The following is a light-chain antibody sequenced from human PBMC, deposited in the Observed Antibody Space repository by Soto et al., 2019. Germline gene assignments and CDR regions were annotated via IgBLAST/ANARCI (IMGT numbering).Light chain of an antibody. CDR1: QSISSY. CDR2: AAS. V-gene: IGKV1-39*01. J-gene: IGKJ3*01. CDR3: QQSYTTLFT. Sequence: DIQMTQSPSSLSASVGDRVTITCRASQSISSYLNWYQKKPGKAPKLLIYAASTLQTGVPSRFSGGGSGTDFALTITSVQPEDFATYYCQQSYTTLFTFGPGTRVDIQ.